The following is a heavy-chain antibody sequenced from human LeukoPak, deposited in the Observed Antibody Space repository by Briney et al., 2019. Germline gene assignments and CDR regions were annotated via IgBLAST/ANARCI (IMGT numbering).Heavy chain of an antibody. V-gene: IGHV4-61*02. D-gene: IGHD4-17*01. CDR2: IYTSGST. J-gene: IGHJ4*02. Sequence: SETLSLACTVSGGSISSGSYYWSWIRQPAGKGLEWIGRIYTSGSTNYNPSLKSRVTISVDTSKNQFSLKLSSVTAADTAVYYCARGEGYGDYPLPYWGQGTLVTVSS. CDR3: ARGEGYGDYPLPY. CDR1: GGSISSGSYY.